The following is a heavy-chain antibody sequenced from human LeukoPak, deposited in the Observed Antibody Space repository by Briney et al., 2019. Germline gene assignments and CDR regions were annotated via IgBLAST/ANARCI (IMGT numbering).Heavy chain of an antibody. Sequence: GGSLRLSCAASGFTFSSSAMHWVRQAPAKGLEWVAVISYDGSNKYYADSVKGRFTISRDNSKNTLYLQMNSLRAEDTAVYYCARDGQGWEPNGSAFDIWGQGTMVTVSS. CDR2: ISYDGSNK. D-gene: IGHD1-26*01. V-gene: IGHV3-30*01. CDR3: ARDGQGWEPNGSAFDI. J-gene: IGHJ3*02. CDR1: GFTFSSSA.